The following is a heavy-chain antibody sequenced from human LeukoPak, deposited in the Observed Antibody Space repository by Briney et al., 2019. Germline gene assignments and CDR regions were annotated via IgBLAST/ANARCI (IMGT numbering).Heavy chain of an antibody. V-gene: IGHV4-61*10. CDR3: ATQILLCHYY. CDR2: IYYSGST. Sequence: SETLSLTCTVSGGSISSGTYYWSWIRQPAGKGLEWIGYIYYSGSTNYNPSLRSRVTISVDTSKNQFSLKLSSVTAADTAVYYCATQILLCHYYWGQGTLVTVSS. J-gene: IGHJ4*02. CDR1: GGSISSGTYY. D-gene: IGHD2/OR15-2a*01.